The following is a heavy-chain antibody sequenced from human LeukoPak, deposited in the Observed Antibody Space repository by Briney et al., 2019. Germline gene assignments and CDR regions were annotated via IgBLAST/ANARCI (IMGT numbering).Heavy chain of an antibody. V-gene: IGHV1-8*01. CDR2: XXPNXGNT. D-gene: IGHD6-19*01. Sequence: XXXPNXGNTGYAQRFQGRVTMTRNTSISTAYMELSSLRSEDTAVYYCARERRIAVAGTARRFNWFDPWGQGTLVTVSS. CDR3: ARERRIAVAGTARRFNWFDP. J-gene: IGHJ5*02.